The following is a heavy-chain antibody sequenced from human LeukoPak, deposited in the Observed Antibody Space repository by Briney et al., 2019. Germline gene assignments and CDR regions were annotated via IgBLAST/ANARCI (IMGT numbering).Heavy chain of an antibody. V-gene: IGHV4-39*07. CDR2: IYYSGST. D-gene: IGHD1-26*01. CDR1: GGSISSSSYY. J-gene: IGHJ6*03. Sequence: PSETLSLTCTVSGGSISSSSYYWGWIRQPPGKGLEWIGSIYYSGSTFYNPSLKSRVTISVDTSKNQFSLKLSPVTAADTAVYYCARTGGSFYFYYYMDVWGTGTTVTVSS. CDR3: ARTGGSFYFYYYMDV.